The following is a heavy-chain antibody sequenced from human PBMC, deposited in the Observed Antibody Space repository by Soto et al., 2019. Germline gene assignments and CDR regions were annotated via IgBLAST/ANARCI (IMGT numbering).Heavy chain of an antibody. CDR1: GGTFDNYA. J-gene: IGHJ6*02. CDR3: ARGLRTGNYGMDV. D-gene: IGHD2-15*01. V-gene: IGHV1-69*13. CDR2: IIPMFETV. Sequence: SVKGSCKASGGTFDNYAVSWVRQAPVQGLEWMGGIIPMFETVNYAQRFQGRLTIAADESTSTAYMELTSLTSADTAIYFCARGLRTGNYGMDVWGQGXTGTV.